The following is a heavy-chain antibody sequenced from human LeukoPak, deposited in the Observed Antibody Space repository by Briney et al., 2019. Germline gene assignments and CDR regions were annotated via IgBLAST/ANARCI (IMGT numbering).Heavy chain of an antibody. CDR1: GFSFSDSY. CDR2: ITSSGTTT. Sequence: GSLRLYCSASGFSFSDSYMSWFRLSAEKGLEWIAYITSSGTTTEYADSVKGRFTISRVNAKNSLYLQMNSLRPEDTAVYYCARDPDYGDPYWGQGTLVTVSS. CDR3: ARDPDYGDPY. J-gene: IGHJ4*02. V-gene: IGHV3-11*01. D-gene: IGHD4/OR15-4a*01.